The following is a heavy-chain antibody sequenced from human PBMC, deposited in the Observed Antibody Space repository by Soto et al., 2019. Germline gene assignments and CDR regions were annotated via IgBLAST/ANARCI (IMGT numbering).Heavy chain of an antibody. CDR1: GGTFSSYS. CDR2: IIPIFGTA. Sequence: GASVKVSCKGSGGTFSSYSISWVLQAPGQGLEWMGGIIPIFGTANYAQKFQGRVTITADKSTSTAYMELSSLRSEDTAVYYCARDGPAATPSYYYGMDVWGQGTTVTVSS. V-gene: IGHV1-69*06. CDR3: ARDGPAATPSYYYGMDV. J-gene: IGHJ6*02. D-gene: IGHD2-2*01.